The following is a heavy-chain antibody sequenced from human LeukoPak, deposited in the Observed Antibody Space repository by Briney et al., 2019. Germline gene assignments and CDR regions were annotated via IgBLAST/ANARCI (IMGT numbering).Heavy chain of an antibody. CDR1: GGSISGYY. CDR2: IYTSGST. CDR3: ARGYCSSTSCSIYTNWFDP. V-gene: IGHV4-4*09. D-gene: IGHD2-2*01. Sequence: SETLSLTCTVSGGSISGYYWSWIRQPPGKGLEWIGYIYTSGSTNYNPSLKSRVTISVDTSKNQLSLKLSSVTAADTAVYYCARGYCSSTSCSIYTNWFDPWGQGTLVTVSS. J-gene: IGHJ5*02.